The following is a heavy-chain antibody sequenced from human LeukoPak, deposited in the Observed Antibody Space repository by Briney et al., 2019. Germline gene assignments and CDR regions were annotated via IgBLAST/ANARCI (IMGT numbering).Heavy chain of an antibody. CDR3: ATDVWESGAFDI. J-gene: IGHJ3*02. V-gene: IGHV1-24*01. D-gene: IGHD1-26*01. Sequence: GASVKVSCKVSGYTLTELSMHWVRQAPGKGLEWMGGFDPEDGETIYAQKFQGRVTMTEDTSTDTAYMELSSLRSEDTAVYYCATDVWESGAFDIWGQGTMVTVSS. CDR1: GYTLTELS. CDR2: FDPEDGET.